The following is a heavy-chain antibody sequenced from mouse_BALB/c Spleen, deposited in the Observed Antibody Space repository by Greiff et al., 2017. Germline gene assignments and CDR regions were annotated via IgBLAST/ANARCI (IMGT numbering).Heavy chain of an antibody. J-gene: IGHJ3*01. CDR3: TRGTEAWCAD. V-gene: IGHV1-15*01. CDR2: IDPETGGT. Sequence: QVQLQQSGAELVRPGASVTLSCKASGYTFTDYEMHWVKQTPVHGLEWIGAIDPETGGTAYNQKFKGKATLTADKSSSTAYMELRSLTSEDSAVYYCTRGTEAWCADWGQGTLVTVSA. D-gene: IGHD3-3*01. CDR1: GYTFTDYE.